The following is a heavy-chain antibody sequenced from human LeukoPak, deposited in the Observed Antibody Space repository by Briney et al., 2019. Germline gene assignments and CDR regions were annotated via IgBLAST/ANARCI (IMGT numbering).Heavy chain of an antibody. V-gene: IGHV3-30*18. Sequence: GGSLRLSCAASGYSFSTYGMHWVRQAPGKGLEWVAAISSDGGSQSYADSVKGRFTISRDNPKNTLSLQMNSLRADDTALYYCVKERGVLSSFDCWGQGTLVTVSS. CDR3: VKERGVLSSFDC. CDR1: GYSFSTYG. CDR2: ISSDGGSQ. J-gene: IGHJ4*02. D-gene: IGHD3-10*01.